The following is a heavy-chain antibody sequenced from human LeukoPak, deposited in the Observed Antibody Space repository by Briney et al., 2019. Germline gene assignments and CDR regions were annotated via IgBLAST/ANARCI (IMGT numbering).Heavy chain of an antibody. CDR3: AGAQAVAGPIDYYYMDV. D-gene: IGHD6-19*01. CDR2: IIPILGIA. Sequence: GASVKVSCKASGGTFSSYTISWVRQAPGQGLEWMGRIIPILGIANYAQKFQGRVTITADKSTSTAYMELSSLRSEDTAVYYCAGAQAVAGPIDYYYMDVWGKGTTVTVSS. V-gene: IGHV1-69*02. J-gene: IGHJ6*03. CDR1: GGTFSSYT.